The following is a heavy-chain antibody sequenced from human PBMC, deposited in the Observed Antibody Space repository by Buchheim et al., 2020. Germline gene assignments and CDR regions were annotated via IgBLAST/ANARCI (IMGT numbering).Heavy chain of an antibody. V-gene: IGHV3-33*08. J-gene: IGHJ4*02. CDR2: IWYDGINK. Sequence: VQLLESGGGLVQPGGSLRLSCAASGFTFSNYAMSWVRQAPGKGLEWVAVIWYDGINKYYADSVKGRFTISRDNSKNTLYLQMNSLRAEDTAVYYCARDMLPYCSSTSCYLADYWGQGTL. CDR1: GFTFSNYA. D-gene: IGHD2-2*01. CDR3: ARDMLPYCSSTSCYLADY.